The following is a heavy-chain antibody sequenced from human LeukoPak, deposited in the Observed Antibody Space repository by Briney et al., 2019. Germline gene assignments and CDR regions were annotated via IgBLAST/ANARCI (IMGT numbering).Heavy chain of an antibody. CDR2: FDPEDGET. V-gene: IGHV1-24*01. J-gene: IGHJ4*02. CDR1: GYTLTELS. D-gene: IGHD6-19*01. CDR3: ARDGYSSGWYGPSGYYFDY. Sequence: ASVKVSCKVSGYTLTELSMHWVRQAPGKGLEWMGGFDPEDGETIYAQKFQGRVTMTRDTSISTAYMELSRLRSDDTAVYYCARDGYSSGWYGPSGYYFDYWGQGTLVTVSS.